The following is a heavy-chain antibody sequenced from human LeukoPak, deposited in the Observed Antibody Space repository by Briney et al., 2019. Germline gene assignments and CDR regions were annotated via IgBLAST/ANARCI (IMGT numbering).Heavy chain of an antibody. CDR3: ARDRGSGWYVDFDY. J-gene: IGHJ4*02. CDR2: ISGSGGST. CDR1: GFTFSSYA. Sequence: PGGSLRLSCAASGFTFSSYAMSWVRQAPGKGLEWVSAISGSGGSTYYADSVKGRFTISRDNSKNTLYLQMNSLRAEDTAVYYCARDRGSGWYVDFDYWGQGTLVTVSS. D-gene: IGHD6-19*01. V-gene: IGHV3-23*01.